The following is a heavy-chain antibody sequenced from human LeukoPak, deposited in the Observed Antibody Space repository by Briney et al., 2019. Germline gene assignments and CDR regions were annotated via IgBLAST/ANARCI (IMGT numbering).Heavy chain of an antibody. D-gene: IGHD3-22*01. J-gene: IGHJ3*02. V-gene: IGHV3-15*01. CDR2: IKSKTDGGTT. CDR3: AKDLNDTPDAFDI. Sequence: GGSLRLSCAASGFTFSNAWMSWVRQAPGKGLEWVGRIKSKTDGGTTDYAAPVKGRFTISRDDSKNTLYLQMNSLKTEDTAVYYCAKDLNDTPDAFDIWGQGTMVTVSS. CDR1: GFTFSNAW.